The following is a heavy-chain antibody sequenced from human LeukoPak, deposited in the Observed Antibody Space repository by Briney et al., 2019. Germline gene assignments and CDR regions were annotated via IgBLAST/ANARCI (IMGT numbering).Heavy chain of an antibody. D-gene: IGHD3-22*01. CDR1: GFTFSSYA. J-gene: IGHJ4*02. CDR3: ARDYNYDSSGYYGSDY. CDR2: ISYDGSNK. Sequence: GSSLRLSCAASGFTFSSYAMHWVRQAPGKGLEWVADISYDGSNKYYADSVKGRFTISRDNSKNTPYLQMNSLRAEDTAVYYCARDYNYDSSGYYGSDYWGQGTLVTVSS. V-gene: IGHV3-30-3*01.